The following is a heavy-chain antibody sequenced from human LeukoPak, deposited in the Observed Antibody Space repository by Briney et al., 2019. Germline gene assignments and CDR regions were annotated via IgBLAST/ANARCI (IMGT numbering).Heavy chain of an antibody. V-gene: IGHV4-4*07. CDR3: ARGSGTTGEVKFDP. CDR1: DASISSYY. D-gene: IGHD3-10*01. CDR2: ISGSGTI. J-gene: IGHJ5*02. Sequence: SETLSLTCIVSDASISSYYWSWIRQPAGKGLEWIGRISGSGTITYNPALQSRLSISIDTSKNQFSLELMSVTAADTAVYYCARGSGTTGEVKFDPWGQGTLVTVSS.